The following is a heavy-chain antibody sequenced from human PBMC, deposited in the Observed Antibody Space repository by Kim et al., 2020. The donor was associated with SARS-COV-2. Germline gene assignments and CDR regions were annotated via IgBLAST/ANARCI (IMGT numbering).Heavy chain of an antibody. CDR1: GYTFTGYY. CDR2: INPNSGGT. D-gene: IGHD3-10*01. CDR3: ASRSLKQSLDYYGSGSYYDSYYYYYYMDV. J-gene: IGHJ6*03. Sequence: ASVKVSCKASGYTFTGYYMHWVRQAPGQGLEWMGWINPNSGGTNYAQKFQGRVTMTRDTSISTAYMELSRLRSDDTAVYYCASRSLKQSLDYYGSGSYYDSYYYYYYMDVWGKGTTVTVSS. V-gene: IGHV1-2*02.